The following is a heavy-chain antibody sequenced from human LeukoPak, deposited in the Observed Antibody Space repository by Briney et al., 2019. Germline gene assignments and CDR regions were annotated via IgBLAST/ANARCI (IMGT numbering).Heavy chain of an antibody. CDR1: GYSISSGYY. V-gene: IGHV4-38-2*01. CDR3: ARLGGSYINAFDI. Sequence: PSETLSLTCAVSGYSISSGYYWGWIRQPPRKGLEWIGSIYHSGSTYYNPSLKSRVTISVDTSKNQFSLKLSSVTAADTAVYYCARLGGSYINAFDIWGQGTMVTVSS. J-gene: IGHJ3*02. CDR2: IYHSGST. D-gene: IGHD1-26*01.